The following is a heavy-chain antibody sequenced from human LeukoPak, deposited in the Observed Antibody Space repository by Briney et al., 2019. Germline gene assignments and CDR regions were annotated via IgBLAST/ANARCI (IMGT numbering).Heavy chain of an antibody. CDR2: ISSSSSYI. Sequence: PGGSLRLSCAASGFTFSSYSMNWVRQAPGKGLEWVSSISSSSSYIYYADSVKGRFTISRDNAKNSLYLQMNSLRAKDTAVYYCARYTVVPAAMLGADYHYYGMDVWGQGTTVTVSS. CDR3: ARYTVVPAAMLGADYHYYGMDV. D-gene: IGHD2-2*01. CDR1: GFTFSSYS. J-gene: IGHJ6*02. V-gene: IGHV3-21*01.